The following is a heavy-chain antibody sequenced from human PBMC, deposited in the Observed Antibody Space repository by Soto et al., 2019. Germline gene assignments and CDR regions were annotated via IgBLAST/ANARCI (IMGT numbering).Heavy chain of an antibody. Sequence: PETLSLTCAVYSGSFSGYYWVWSGHPPGKGREWIGEINHSGSTDYNPSLKSRVTISVDTSKNQFSLKLSSVTAADTAVYYCARGRGRIAAAGTPYYFDYWGQGTLVTVSS. CDR1: SGSFSGYY. D-gene: IGHD6-13*01. CDR2: INHSGST. V-gene: IGHV4-34*01. J-gene: IGHJ4*02. CDR3: ARGRGRIAAAGTPYYFDY.